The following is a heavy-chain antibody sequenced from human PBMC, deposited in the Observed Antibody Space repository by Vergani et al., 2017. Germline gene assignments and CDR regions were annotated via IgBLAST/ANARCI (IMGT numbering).Heavy chain of an antibody. CDR1: GGTFSSYA. Sequence: QVQLVQSGAEVKKPGSSVKVSCKASGGTFSSYAISWVRQAPGQGLEWMGRIIPIFGTANYAQKFQGRVTITADESTSTAYMELSSLRSEDTAVYYCATDPPVVVPAATDGEDWFDPWGQGTLVTVSP. D-gene: IGHD2-2*01. J-gene: IGHJ5*02. V-gene: IGHV1-69*18. CDR3: ATDPPVVVPAATDGEDWFDP. CDR2: IIPIFGTA.